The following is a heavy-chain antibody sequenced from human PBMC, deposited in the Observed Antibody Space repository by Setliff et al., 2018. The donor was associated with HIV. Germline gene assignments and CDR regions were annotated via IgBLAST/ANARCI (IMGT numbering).Heavy chain of an antibody. J-gene: IGHJ6*02. CDR2: IYTSGST. V-gene: IGHV4-4*07. D-gene: IGHD6-19*01. Sequence: ASETLSLTCTVSGDSSSSYYWSWIRQPAGKGLEWIGRIYTSGSTNYNPSLKSRVTMSVDTSKNQFSLKLSSVTAADAAVYYCARRPAGAVAGGYGMDVWGQGTTVTVSS. CDR3: ARRPAGAVAGGYGMDV. CDR1: GDSSSSYY.